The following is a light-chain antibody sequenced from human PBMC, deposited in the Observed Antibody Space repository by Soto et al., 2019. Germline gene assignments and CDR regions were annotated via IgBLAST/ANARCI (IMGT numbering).Light chain of an antibody. CDR3: SSYTSTSTPFV. J-gene: IGLJ1*01. CDR2: EVS. Sequence: QSALTKPASVSGAPGQSITISCTGTSSDVGDYNYVSWYQQYPGKAPKLMIYEVSNRPSGVSNRFSGSKSGNTASLTISGLQAEDEADYYCSSYTSTSTPFVFGTGTKVTVL. CDR1: SSDVGDYNY. V-gene: IGLV2-14*01.